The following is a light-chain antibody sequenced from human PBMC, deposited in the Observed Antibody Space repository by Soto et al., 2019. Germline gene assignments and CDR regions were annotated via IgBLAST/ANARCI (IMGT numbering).Light chain of an antibody. CDR1: QSINSH. CDR2: AAS. CDR3: QQSYSTPYT. V-gene: IGKV1-39*01. Sequence: DLQMTQSPSSLSASVGDRVTITCRASQSINSHLNWYQQKPGKAPKLLIYAASSLQSGVPSRFSGSGSATDFTLTISSLQTEDFATYYCQQSYSTPYTFGQGTKLEIK. J-gene: IGKJ2*01.